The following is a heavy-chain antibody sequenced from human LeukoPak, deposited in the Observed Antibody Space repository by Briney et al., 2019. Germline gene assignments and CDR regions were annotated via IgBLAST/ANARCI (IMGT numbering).Heavy chain of an antibody. D-gene: IGHD3-3*01. V-gene: IGHV3-23*01. Sequence: AGGSLRLSCAASGFTFSSYAMSWVRQAPGKGLEWVSGVSSSGGSTYYTDSVKGRFTISRDNSKNTLYLRMNSLRAEDTAVYYCAKASIFGDTKYFQHWGQGTLVTVSS. CDR1: GFTFSSYA. J-gene: IGHJ1*01. CDR3: AKASIFGDTKYFQH. CDR2: VSSSGGST.